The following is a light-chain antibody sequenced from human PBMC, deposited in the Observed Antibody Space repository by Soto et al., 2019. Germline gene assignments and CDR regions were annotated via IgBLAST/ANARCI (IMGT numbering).Light chain of an antibody. J-gene: IGLJ1*01. CDR2: EVS. CDR1: SSDVGGFHY. Sequence: QSVLTQPASVSGSPGQSITISCTGTSSDVGGFHYVSWYQQHPGKAPKLMIYEVSNRPSGVSNRFSGSKSGNTASLTISGLQAEDEADYYCSSYTSTFYVFGTGTKLTVL. CDR3: SSYTSTFYV. V-gene: IGLV2-14*01.